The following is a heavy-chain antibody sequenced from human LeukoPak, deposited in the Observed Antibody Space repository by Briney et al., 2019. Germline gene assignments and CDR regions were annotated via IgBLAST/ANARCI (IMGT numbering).Heavy chain of an antibody. J-gene: IGHJ4*02. CDR1: GFTFSSYD. CDR3: AKDDRWLQFCC. D-gene: IGHD5-24*01. Sequence: GGSLRLSCAASGFTFSSYDMHWVRQATGKGLEWVSAIGTAGDTYYPGSVKGRFTISRDNSRNTVYLQMNSLRAEDTAVYYCAKDDRWLQFCCWGQGTLVTVSA. CDR2: IGTAGDT. V-gene: IGHV3-13*01.